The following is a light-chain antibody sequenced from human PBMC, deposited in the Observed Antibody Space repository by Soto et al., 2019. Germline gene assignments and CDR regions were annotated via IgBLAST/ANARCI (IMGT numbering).Light chain of an antibody. CDR2: AAS. Sequence: EIVMTQSPATLSVSPGERATLSCRASQSVSTNLAWDQQKPGQAPRLLIYAASFRATGIPARFSGSGSGTEFTLTISSLQSEDFAVYYCQQYDERPPNLSIGGGTKVEIK. CDR1: QSVSTN. J-gene: IGKJ4*01. V-gene: IGKV3-15*01. CDR3: QQYDERPPNLS.